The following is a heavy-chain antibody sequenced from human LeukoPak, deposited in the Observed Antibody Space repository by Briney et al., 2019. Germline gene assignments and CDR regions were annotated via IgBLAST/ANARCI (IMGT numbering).Heavy chain of an antibody. CDR3: ARLSDFDYIRGSYGPYDY. Sequence: SETLSLTCAAYGESFTGYYWSWIRQSPGTGLEWIGEIDHRGNTNYNPSLTSRVTISVDTSKNQFSLRLNSVTAADTAVYYCARLSDFDYIRGSYGPYDYWGQGTLVTVSS. CDR1: GESFTGYY. D-gene: IGHD3-16*01. V-gene: IGHV4-34*01. CDR2: IDHRGNT. J-gene: IGHJ4*02.